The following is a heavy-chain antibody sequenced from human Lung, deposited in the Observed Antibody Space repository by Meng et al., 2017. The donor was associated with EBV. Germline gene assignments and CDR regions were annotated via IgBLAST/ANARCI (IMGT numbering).Heavy chain of an antibody. J-gene: IGHJ4*01. D-gene: IGHD2-8*01. CDR1: GGSVSSGSYY. V-gene: IGHV4-61*01. CDR3: ARAPLPYALTSGFDY. CDR2: MYYSGST. Sequence: VKWTGSGHGLVKPSEPLSPTCTFSGGSVSSGSYYWSWIRQPPGKGLEWIGYMYYSGSTNYNPSLKSRVSISIDSSKNQFSLKLSSVTAADTAVYYCARAPLPYALTSGFDYWGRGTLVTVSS.